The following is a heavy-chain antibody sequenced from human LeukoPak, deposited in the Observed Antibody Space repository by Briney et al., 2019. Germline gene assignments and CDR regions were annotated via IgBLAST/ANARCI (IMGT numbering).Heavy chain of an antibody. Sequence: SETLSLTCAVHGGSFSGYYWSWIRQPPVKGLDWIGEINHSGSTNYNPSLKSRVTISVDTSKNQFSLKLSSVTAADTAFFFRAKERIRYFDWFNRYYFDYWGQGTLVTVSS. J-gene: IGHJ4*02. CDR3: AKERIRYFDWFNRYYFDY. CDR2: INHSGST. CDR1: GGSFSGYY. D-gene: IGHD3-9*01. V-gene: IGHV4-34*01.